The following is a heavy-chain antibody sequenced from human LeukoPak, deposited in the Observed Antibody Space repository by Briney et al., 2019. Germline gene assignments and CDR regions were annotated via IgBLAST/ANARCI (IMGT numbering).Heavy chain of an antibody. V-gene: IGHV3-23*01. D-gene: IGHD3-10*01. J-gene: IGHJ4*02. CDR1: GFTFSSYA. CDR3: AKIPLWFGEFYFDY. Sequence: GGSLRLSCAASGFTFSSYAMRWVRQAPGKGLEWVSAISGSGGSTYYADSVKGRFTISRDNSKNKLYLQMNSLRAEDTAVYYCAKIPLWFGEFYFDYWGQGTLVTVSS. CDR2: ISGSGGST.